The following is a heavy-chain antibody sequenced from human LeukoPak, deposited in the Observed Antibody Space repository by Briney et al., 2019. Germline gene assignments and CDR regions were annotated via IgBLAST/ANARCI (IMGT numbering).Heavy chain of an antibody. J-gene: IGHJ4*02. CDR3: ARADYGDYLYYFDY. CDR2: IIAYNGNT. V-gene: IGHV1-18*01. D-gene: IGHD4-17*01. CDR1: GYTFTSYG. Sequence: ASVKVSCKASGYTFTSYGISWVRQAPGQGLEWMGWIIAYNGNTNYAQKLQARVTMTTDTSTSTAYMELSSLRSEDTAVYYCARADYGDYLYYFDYWGQGTLVTVSS.